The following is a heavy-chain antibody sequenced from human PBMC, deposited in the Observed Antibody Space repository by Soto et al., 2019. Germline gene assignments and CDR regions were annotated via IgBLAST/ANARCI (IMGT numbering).Heavy chain of an antibody. CDR3: ATRDPVITVDY. CDR2: IYRTGST. D-gene: IGHD3-22*01. CDR1: GGSCTNNEW. V-gene: IGHV4-4*02. J-gene: IGHJ4*02. Sequence: PSGTLSVMSGASGGSCTNNEWWGWVRQPPGQGLEWIGEIYRTGSTNYNPSLKSRVTISLDKSENQFSLKVTSLTAVDTAVYYCATRDPVITVDYRVQSTLVSGSS.